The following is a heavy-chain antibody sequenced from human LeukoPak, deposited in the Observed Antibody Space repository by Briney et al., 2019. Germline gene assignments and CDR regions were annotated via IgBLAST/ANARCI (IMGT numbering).Heavy chain of an antibody. Sequence: GRSLRLSCAASGFTFSSYGMHWVRQAPGKGLEWVAVISYDESNKYYADSVKGRFAISRDNSKNTLYLQMNSLRAEDTAVYYCAKVASMAYFDYWGQGTLVTVSS. V-gene: IGHV3-30*18. J-gene: IGHJ4*02. CDR2: ISYDESNK. D-gene: IGHD2/OR15-2a*01. CDR1: GFTFSSYG. CDR3: AKVASMAYFDY.